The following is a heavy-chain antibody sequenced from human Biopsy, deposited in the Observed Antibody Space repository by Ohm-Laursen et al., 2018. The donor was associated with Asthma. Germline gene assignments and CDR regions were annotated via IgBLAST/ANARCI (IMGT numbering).Heavy chain of an antibody. Sequence: SLRFSCTASGFTFSSYAMHWVRQAPGKGLEWMAVISYDGSNKYYADSVKGRFTISRDNSKNTLYLQMNSLRAEDTAVYYCAREGIAVAHFDYWGQGTLVTVSS. D-gene: IGHD6-19*01. CDR1: GFTFSSYA. CDR3: AREGIAVAHFDY. V-gene: IGHV3-30-3*01. J-gene: IGHJ4*02. CDR2: ISYDGSNK.